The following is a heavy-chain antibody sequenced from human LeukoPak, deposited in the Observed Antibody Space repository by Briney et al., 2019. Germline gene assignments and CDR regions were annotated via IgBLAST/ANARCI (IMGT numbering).Heavy chain of an antibody. CDR2: ISSSGSTI. Sequence: GGSLRLSCAASGFTFSDYYMSWIRQAPGKGLEWVSYISSSGSTIYYADSVKGRFTVSRDNAKNSLYLQMNSLRADDTAVYYCARFAAGGSYYYYMDVWGKGTTVTVSS. CDR1: GFTFSDYY. CDR3: ARFAAGGSYYYYMDV. V-gene: IGHV3-11*04. D-gene: IGHD6-25*01. J-gene: IGHJ6*03.